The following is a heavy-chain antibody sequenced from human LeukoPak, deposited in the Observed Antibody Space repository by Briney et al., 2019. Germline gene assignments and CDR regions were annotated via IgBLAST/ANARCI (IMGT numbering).Heavy chain of an antibody. D-gene: IGHD5-24*01. CDR1: GESFSSYY. Sequence: SETLSLTCPVKGESFSSYYWSWIRQSPGTGLEWIAEIIPSGGTNYNPSLQSRVTMSVDTSKNQFYLNLTSVTDADTAVYYCTRRRARRDGYSYWGQGNLVTVSS. CDR2: IIPSGGT. V-gene: IGHV4-34*10. J-gene: IGHJ4*02. CDR3: TRRRARRDGYSY.